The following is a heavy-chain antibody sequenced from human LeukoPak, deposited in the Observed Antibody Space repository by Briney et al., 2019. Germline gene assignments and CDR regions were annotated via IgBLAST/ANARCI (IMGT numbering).Heavy chain of an antibody. D-gene: IGHD1-26*01. CDR2: IKSKTDGGTT. Sequence: PGGSLRLSCAASGFTFSNAWMSWVRQAPGKGLEWVGRIKSKTDGGTTDYAAPVKGRFTISRDDSKNTLYLQMNSLKTEDTAVYYCTTGWVGATRGGGGDSNDYWGQGTLVTVSS. J-gene: IGHJ4*02. CDR1: GFTFSNAW. CDR3: TTGWVGATRGGGGDSNDY. V-gene: IGHV3-15*01.